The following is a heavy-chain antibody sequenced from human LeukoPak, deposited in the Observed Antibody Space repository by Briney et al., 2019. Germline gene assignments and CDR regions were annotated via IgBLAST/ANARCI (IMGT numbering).Heavy chain of an antibody. J-gene: IGHJ5*02. CDR2: ISGSGGST. CDR3: AKKYSTGLDP. CDR1: GFTVSSNY. D-gene: IGHD1-26*01. V-gene: IGHV3-23*01. Sequence: GGSLRLSCAASGFTVSSNYMSWVRQAPGKGLEWVSDISGSGGSTYYADSVEGRFTISRDNSKNTLYLQMNSLRAEDTAVYYCAKKYSTGLDPWGQGTLVTVSS.